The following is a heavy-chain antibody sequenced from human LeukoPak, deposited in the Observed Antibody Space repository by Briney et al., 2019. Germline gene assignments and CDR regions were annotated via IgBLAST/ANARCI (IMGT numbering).Heavy chain of an antibody. D-gene: IGHD6-13*01. CDR3: ARENPIAAAGNFDY. J-gene: IGHJ4*02. V-gene: IGHV1-69*04. CDR2: IIPILGIA. CDR1: GGTFSSYA. Sequence: SVKVSCKASGGTFSSYAISWVRQAPGKALEWMGRIIPILGIANYAQKFQGRVTITADKSTSTAYMELSSLRSEDTAVYYCARENPIAAAGNFDYWGQGTLVTVSS.